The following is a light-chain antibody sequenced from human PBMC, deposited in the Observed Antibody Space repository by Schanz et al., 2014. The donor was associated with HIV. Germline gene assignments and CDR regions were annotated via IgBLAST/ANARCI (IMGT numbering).Light chain of an antibody. CDR2: EAS. J-gene: IGKJ2*01. V-gene: IGKV1-5*03. CDR3: LQYNDDVYT. Sequence: IQMTQSRSTLSASVGDRVIITCRASQSISSWLAWYQQKPGKAPKLLISEASNLETGVPSRFSGSGSGTEFTLTINSLQPDDFATYYCLQYNDDVYTFGQGTKLEIK. CDR1: QSISSW.